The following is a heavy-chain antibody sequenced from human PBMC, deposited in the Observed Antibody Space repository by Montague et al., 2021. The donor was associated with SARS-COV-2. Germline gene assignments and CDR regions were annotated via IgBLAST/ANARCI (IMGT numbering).Heavy chain of an antibody. Sequence: SRSLSFSASGFPFSDYYMAWIRQAPGKGLEWIADINKGGYGTHYADSLRGRFTISRDNAKNSLYLQMNSLRDEDTAVYFCAREIYTGASYYYWGQGALVTVSS. J-gene: IGHJ4*02. CDR2: INKGGYGT. V-gene: IGHV3-11*01. CDR3: AREIYTGASYYY. CDR1: GFPFSDYY. D-gene: IGHD7-27*01.